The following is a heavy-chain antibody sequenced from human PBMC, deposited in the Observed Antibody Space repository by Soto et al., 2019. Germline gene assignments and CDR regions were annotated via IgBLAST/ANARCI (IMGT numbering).Heavy chain of an antibody. CDR3: AMTKYDSSGYYFGY. CDR1: GFTVSSNY. V-gene: IGHV3-66*01. Sequence: EVQLVESGGGLVQPGGSLRLSCAASGFTVSSNYMIRVRQAPGKGLEWVSVIYSGGSTYYGDSVKGRFSISRDNSKNTLYLQMNSLRAEDTAVYYCAMTKYDSSGYYFGYWGQGTLVTVSS. D-gene: IGHD3-22*01. J-gene: IGHJ4*02. CDR2: IYSGGST.